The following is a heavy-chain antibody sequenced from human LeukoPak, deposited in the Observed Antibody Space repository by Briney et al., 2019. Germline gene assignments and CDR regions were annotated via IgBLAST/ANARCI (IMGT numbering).Heavy chain of an antibody. Sequence: GGSLRLSCAASGFTFTSYSMTWVRQAPGRGLEWVARIEEEGSDIYYVDSVKGRFTISRDNAKRSLYLQMNSLRAEDTAVYYCAREWWYLDYWGQGALVTVSS. J-gene: IGHJ4*02. CDR2: IEEEGSDI. CDR3: AREWWYLDY. D-gene: IGHD2-15*01. CDR1: GFTFTSYS. V-gene: IGHV3-7*05.